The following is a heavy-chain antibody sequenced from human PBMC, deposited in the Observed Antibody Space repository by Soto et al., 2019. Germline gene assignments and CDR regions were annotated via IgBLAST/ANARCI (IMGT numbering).Heavy chain of an antibody. J-gene: IGHJ4*02. D-gene: IGHD3-9*01. CDR3: ARGVKLRYFDWLSPDIDY. CDR1: GFTFSSYS. CDR2: ISSSSSTI. Sequence: EVQLVESGGGLVQPGGSLRLSCAASGFTFSSYSMNWVRQAPGKGLEWVSYISSSSSTIYYADSVKGRFTISRDNAKNSLYLQMNSLRAEDTAVYYCARGVKLRYFDWLSPDIDYWGQGTLVTVSS. V-gene: IGHV3-48*01.